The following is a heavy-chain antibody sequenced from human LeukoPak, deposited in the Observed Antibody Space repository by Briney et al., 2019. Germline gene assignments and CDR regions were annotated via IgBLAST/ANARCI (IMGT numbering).Heavy chain of an antibody. CDR2: ISAYNGNT. D-gene: IGHD3-22*01. J-gene: IGHJ6*02. V-gene: IGHV1-18*01. CDR3: ARDYYDSSGYSSPYGMDV. Sequence: GASVKVSCKASGYTFTSYGISWVRQAPGQGLEWMGWISAYNGNTNYAQKLQGRVTMTTDTSTGTAYMELRSLRSDDTAVYYCARDYYDSSGYSSPYGMDVWGQGTTVTVSS. CDR1: GYTFTSYG.